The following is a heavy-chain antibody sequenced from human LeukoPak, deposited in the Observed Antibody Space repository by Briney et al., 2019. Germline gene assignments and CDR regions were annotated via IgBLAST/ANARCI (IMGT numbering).Heavy chain of an antibody. CDR2: ITTSDGNT. CDR1: GFTFSSYT. V-gene: IGHV3-23*01. J-gene: IGHJ4*02. CDR3: AKDGGLWVSAHWGDS. D-gene: IGHD7-27*01. Sequence: GGSLRLTCAASGFTFSSYTMSWVRQAPGKGLEWVSTITTSDGNTYYADSVKGRFTVSRDNSKNTLFLQMNSLRAEDTAVYYCAKDGGLWVSAHWGDSWGRGTLVTVSS.